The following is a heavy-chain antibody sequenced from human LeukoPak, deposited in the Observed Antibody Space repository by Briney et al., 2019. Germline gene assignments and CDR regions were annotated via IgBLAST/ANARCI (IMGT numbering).Heavy chain of an antibody. CDR3: ARSHDYGYFDY. CDR2: IKSNSGDT. J-gene: IGHJ4*02. D-gene: IGHD4-17*01. V-gene: IGHV1-2*02. Sequence: ASVKVSCKASGYTFTGYYMHWVRQAPGQGLEWMGSIKSNSGDTNYVQKFQGRVTMTRDTSIGTAYMDLSRLDSDDTAVYYCARSHDYGYFDYWGQGTLVTVPS. CDR1: GYTFTGYY.